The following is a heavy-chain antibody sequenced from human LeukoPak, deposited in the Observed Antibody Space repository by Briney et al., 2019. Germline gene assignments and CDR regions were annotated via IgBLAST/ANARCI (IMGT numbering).Heavy chain of an antibody. D-gene: IGHD2-2*01. CDR1: GGTFSSYA. V-gene: IGHV1-69*13. J-gene: IGHJ4*02. CDR2: IIPIFGTA. CDR3: AIPPGYCSSTSCYEVDY. Sequence: ASVKVSCKASGGTFSSYAISWVRQAPGQGLEWMGGIIPIFGTANYAQKFQGRVTITADESTSTAYMELSSLRSEDTAVYYCAIPPGYCSSTSCYEVDYWGQGTLVTVSS.